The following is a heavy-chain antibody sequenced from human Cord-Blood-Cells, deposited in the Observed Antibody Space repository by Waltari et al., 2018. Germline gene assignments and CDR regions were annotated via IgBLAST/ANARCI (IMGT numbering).Heavy chain of an antibody. CDR3: ARGVLTGDWPCDY. D-gene: IGHD7-27*01. V-gene: IGHV4-34*01. Sequence: QVQLQQWGAGLLTPSETLSLTCAVYGGSSSGYYWRWISQPPGKGLEWIGEINHSGSTNYNPSLKSRVTISVDTSKNQFSLKLSSVTAADTAVYYCARGVLTGDWPCDYWGQGTLVTVSS. CDR2: INHSGST. J-gene: IGHJ4*02. CDR1: GGSSSGYY.